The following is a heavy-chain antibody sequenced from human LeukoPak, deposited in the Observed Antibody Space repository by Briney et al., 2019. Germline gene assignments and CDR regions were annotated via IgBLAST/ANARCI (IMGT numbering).Heavy chain of an antibody. CDR2: IISSSSYI. CDR1: GFTFSNYS. Sequence: PGGSLRLSCAASGFTFSNYSMNWVGQAPGKGLEWVSSIISSSSYIYYADSVKGRFTISRDNAKNSLYLQMNSLRAEDTAVYYCARDHYYDSSGYNGWFDPWGQGTLVTVSS. V-gene: IGHV3-21*01. D-gene: IGHD3-22*01. J-gene: IGHJ5*02. CDR3: ARDHYYDSSGYNGWFDP.